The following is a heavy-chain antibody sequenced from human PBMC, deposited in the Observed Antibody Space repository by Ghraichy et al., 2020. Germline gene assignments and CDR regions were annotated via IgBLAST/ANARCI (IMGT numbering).Heavy chain of an antibody. J-gene: IGHJ4*02. CDR1: GFTFDDYT. D-gene: IGHD3-16*01. V-gene: IGHV3-43*01. CDR3: AKYREGDGGPFDY. CDR2: ISWDGGST. Sequence: GGALRLSCAASGFTFDDYTMHWVRQAPGKGLEWVSLISWDGGSTYYADSVKGRFTISRDNSKNSLYLQMNSLRTEDTALYYCAKYREGDGGPFDYWGQGTLVTVSS.